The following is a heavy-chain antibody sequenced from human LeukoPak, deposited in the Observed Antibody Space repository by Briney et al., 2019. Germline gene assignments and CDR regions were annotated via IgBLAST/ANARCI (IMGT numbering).Heavy chain of an antibody. Sequence: PSETLSLTCTVSGGSISSYYWSWVRQAPGKGLEWVSRVSGSGGSTYYADSVKGRFTISRDNSKNTLYLQMNSLRAEDTAVYYCAKSAYDFQRSFDYWGQGTLVTVSS. V-gene: IGHV3-23*01. CDR2: VSGSGGST. D-gene: IGHD3-3*01. J-gene: IGHJ4*02. CDR1: GGSISSYY. CDR3: AKSAYDFQRSFDY.